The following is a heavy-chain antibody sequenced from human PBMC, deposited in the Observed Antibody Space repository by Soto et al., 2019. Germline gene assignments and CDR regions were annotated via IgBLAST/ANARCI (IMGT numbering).Heavy chain of an antibody. CDR1: GFTFSNAW. CDR2: IKSKTDGGTT. CDR3: TTCIAARPTQPATGDY. J-gene: IGHJ4*02. Sequence: GGSLRLSCAASGFTFSNAWMSWVRQAPWKGLEWVGRIKSKTDGGTTDYAAPVKGRFTISRDDSKNTLYLQMNSLKTEDTAVYYCTTCIAARPTQPATGDYWGQGTLVTVSS. D-gene: IGHD6-6*01. V-gene: IGHV3-15*01.